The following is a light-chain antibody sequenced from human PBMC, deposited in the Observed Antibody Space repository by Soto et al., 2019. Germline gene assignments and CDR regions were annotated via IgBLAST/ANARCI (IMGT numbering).Light chain of an antibody. CDR2: GNS. J-gene: IGLJ2*01. CDR1: SSNIGAGYD. V-gene: IGLV1-40*01. CDR3: QSYDSSLSGSGV. Sequence: QSVLTQPPSVSGAPGQRVTISCTGSSSNIGAGYDVHWYQQLPGTAPKLLIYGNSNRPSGVPDRFSGSKSCTSDSLAITGLKAEDEADYYCQSYDSSLSGSGVFGGGTKLTVL.